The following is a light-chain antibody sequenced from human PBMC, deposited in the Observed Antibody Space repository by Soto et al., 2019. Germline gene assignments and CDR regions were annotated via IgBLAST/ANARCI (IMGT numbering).Light chain of an antibody. CDR3: QQYNNWPPMYT. V-gene: IGKV3-15*01. Sequence: EIVRTQSPATLSVSPGERATLSCRASHSVSSNLAWYQQKPGQAPRLLIYGASTRATGIPARFSGSGSGTEFTLTISSLQSEDFAVYYCQQYNNWPPMYTFGQGTKLEIK. CDR2: GAS. CDR1: HSVSSN. J-gene: IGKJ2*01.